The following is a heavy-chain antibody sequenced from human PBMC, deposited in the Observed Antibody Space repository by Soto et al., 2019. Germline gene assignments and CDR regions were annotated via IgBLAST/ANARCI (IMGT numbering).Heavy chain of an antibody. CDR2: ISGRGGTL. D-gene: IGHD6-19*01. V-gene: IGHV3-48*02. Sequence: EVQLVESGGGMLQLGGSRRASCPASGLTLRSNSMPGAGQAPGKGLKWVSYISGRGGTLYYADSVKGRFTISRDNAKNSLSVQMNSLRDEDTAVYFCARETGLRSSGWSYYFDFWGQGTRVTVSS. CDR1: GLTLRSNS. CDR3: ARETGLRSSGWSYYFDF. J-gene: IGHJ4*02.